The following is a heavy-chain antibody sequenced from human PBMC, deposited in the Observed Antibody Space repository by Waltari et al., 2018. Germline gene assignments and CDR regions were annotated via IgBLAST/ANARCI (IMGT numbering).Heavy chain of an antibody. CDR3: ARGSLAYYDILTGYYLDY. J-gene: IGHJ4*02. CDR2: INHSGST. CDR1: GGSFSGYY. D-gene: IGHD3-9*01. V-gene: IGHV4-34*01. Sequence: QVQLQQWGAGLLQPSETLSLTCAVYGGSFSGYYWSWIRHPPGKGLEWIGEINHSGSTNYHPSLKSRVTISVDTSKSQFSLKLSSVTAADTAVYYCARGSLAYYDILTGYYLDYWGQGTLVTVSS.